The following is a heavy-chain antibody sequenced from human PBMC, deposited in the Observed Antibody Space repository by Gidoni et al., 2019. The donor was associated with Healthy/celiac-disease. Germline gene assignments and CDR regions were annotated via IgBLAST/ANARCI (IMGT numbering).Heavy chain of an antibody. CDR1: GYTFTSYA. J-gene: IGHJ4*02. V-gene: IGHV1-3*01. CDR3: ARDRTKNFYY. Sequence: QVQLVQSGAEVKKPGASVKVSCTAAGYTFTSYAMQWVRHATGQRLEWMGWINAGNGNTKYSQKFQGRVTITRDTSASTAYMELSSLRSEDTAVYYCARDRTKNFYYWGQGILVTVSS. CDR2: INAGNGNT.